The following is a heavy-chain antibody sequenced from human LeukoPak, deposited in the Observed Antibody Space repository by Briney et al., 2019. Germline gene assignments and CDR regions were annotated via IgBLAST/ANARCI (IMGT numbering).Heavy chain of an antibody. CDR3: ARGPGAAVNDY. Sequence: GASVKVSCKASGYTFTGYYMHWVRQAPGQGLEWMGWMSPNSGNTGYAQKFQGRVTMTWNTSISTAYMELSSLRSEDTAVYYCARGPGAAVNDYWGQGTLVTVSS. CDR2: MSPNSGNT. J-gene: IGHJ4*02. CDR1: GYTFTGYY. D-gene: IGHD6-13*01. V-gene: IGHV1-8*02.